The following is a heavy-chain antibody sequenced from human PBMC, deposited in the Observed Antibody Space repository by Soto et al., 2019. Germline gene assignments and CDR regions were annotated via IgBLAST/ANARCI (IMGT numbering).Heavy chain of an antibody. CDR2: IYYSGST. D-gene: IGHD5-18*01. CDR1: CGSISSSSYY. Sequence: SETLSLTCTVSCGSISSSSYYWGWIRQPPGKGLEWIGSIYYSGSTYYNPSLKSRVTISVDTSKDQFSLKLSSVTAADTAVYYCARPDTAMAYFDYWGQGTLVTVSS. J-gene: IGHJ4*02. V-gene: IGHV4-39*01. CDR3: ARPDTAMAYFDY.